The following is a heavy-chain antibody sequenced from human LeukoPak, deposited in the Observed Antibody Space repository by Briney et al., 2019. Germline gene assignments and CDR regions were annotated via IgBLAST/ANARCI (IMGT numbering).Heavy chain of an antibody. CDR3: AKLARPYCSGDCLQIDY. CDR2: ISSSSSYI. J-gene: IGHJ4*02. V-gene: IGHV3-21*01. D-gene: IGHD2-21*02. Sequence: GGSLRLSCAASGFTFSSYGMPWVRQAPGKGLEWVSSISSSSSYIYYADSVKGRFTISRDNAKNSLYLQMNSLRAEDTAVYYCAKLARPYCSGDCLQIDYWGQGTLVPVSS. CDR1: GFTFSSYG.